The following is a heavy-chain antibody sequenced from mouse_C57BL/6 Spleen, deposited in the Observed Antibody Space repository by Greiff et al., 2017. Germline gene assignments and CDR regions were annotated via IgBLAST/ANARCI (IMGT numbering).Heavy chain of an antibody. V-gene: IGHV5-9-1*02. CDR2: ISSGGDYI. CDR1: GFTFSSYA. Sequence: DVHLVESGEGLVKPGGSLKLSCAASGFTFSSYAMSWVRQTPEKRLEWVAYISSGGDYIYYADTVKGRFTISSDNARNTLYLQMSSLKSEDTAMYYCTRETAQASYWYFDVWGTGTTVTVSS. CDR3: TRETAQASYWYFDV. D-gene: IGHD3-2*02. J-gene: IGHJ1*03.